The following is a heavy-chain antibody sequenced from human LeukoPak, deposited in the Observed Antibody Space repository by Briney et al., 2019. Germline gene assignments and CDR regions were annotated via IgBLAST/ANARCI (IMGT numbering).Heavy chain of an antibody. J-gene: IGHJ6*02. CDR3: ATTLNSGWPYYYYYYGMDV. Sequence: GESLKISCKGSGYSITSYWISWVRQMPGKGLEWMGRIDPRDSYTNYSPSFQGHVTISADKSISTAYLQWSSLKASDTAMYYCATTLNSGWPYYYYYYGMDVWGQGTTVTVSS. CDR2: IDPRDSYT. V-gene: IGHV5-10-1*01. CDR1: GYSITSYW. D-gene: IGHD6-19*01.